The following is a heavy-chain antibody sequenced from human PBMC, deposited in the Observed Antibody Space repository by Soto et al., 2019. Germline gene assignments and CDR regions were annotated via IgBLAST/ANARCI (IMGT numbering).Heavy chain of an antibody. D-gene: IGHD3-22*01. V-gene: IGHV4-34*01. CDR3: ARGRYYYDSSGYYPPFDY. CDR1: GGSFSGYY. J-gene: IGHJ4*02. Sequence: SETLSLTCAVYGGSFSGYYWSWIRQPPGKGLEWIGEINHSGSTNYNPSLKSRVTISVDTSKNQFSLKLSSVTAADTAVYYCARGRYYYDSSGYYPPFDYWGQGTLVTVSS. CDR2: INHSGST.